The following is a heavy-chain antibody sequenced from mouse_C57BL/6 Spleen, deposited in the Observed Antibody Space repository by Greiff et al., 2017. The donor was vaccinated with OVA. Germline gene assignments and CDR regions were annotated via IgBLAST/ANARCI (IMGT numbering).Heavy chain of an antibody. D-gene: IGHD2-4*01. V-gene: IGHV1-62-2*01. CDR3: ARHEDNYDPWFAY. Sequence: VQLQQSGAELVKPGASVKLSCKASGYTFTEYTIHWVKQRPGQGLEWIGWFYPGSGSTKYNEKFKDKATLTVDKSSSTAYMELSSLTSEDSAVYFCARHEDNYDPWFAYWGKGTLVTVSA. CDR2: FYPGSGST. J-gene: IGHJ3*01. CDR1: GYTFTEYT.